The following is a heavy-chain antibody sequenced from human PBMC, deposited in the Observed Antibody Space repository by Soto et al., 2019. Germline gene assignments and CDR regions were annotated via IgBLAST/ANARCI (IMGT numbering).Heavy chain of an antibody. CDR2: IYYSGST. D-gene: IGHD1-26*01. CDR1: GGSISSGGYY. V-gene: IGHV4-31*03. J-gene: IGHJ5*02. Sequence: PSETLSLTCTVSGGSISSGGYYWSWIRQHPGKGLEWIRYIYYSGSTYYNPSLKSRVTISVDTSKNQFSLKLSSVTAADTAVYYCARAPPETSGSYYNWFDPWGQGTLVTVSS. CDR3: ARAPPETSGSYYNWFDP.